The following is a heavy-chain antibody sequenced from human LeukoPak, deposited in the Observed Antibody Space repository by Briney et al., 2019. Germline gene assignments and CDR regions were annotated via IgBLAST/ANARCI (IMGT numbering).Heavy chain of an antibody. V-gene: IGHV3-48*01. CDR3: ARSGGVITVAPFDC. Sequence: GGSLRLSCAASGFTFSSYNMNWVRQAPGKGLEWVSYISSSSSTIYYADSVRGRFTISRDNSKNTLLLQMNSLRAEDTAIYYCARSGGVITVAPFDCWGQGSLVTVS. D-gene: IGHD4-23*01. J-gene: IGHJ4*02. CDR2: ISSSSSTI. CDR1: GFTFSSYN.